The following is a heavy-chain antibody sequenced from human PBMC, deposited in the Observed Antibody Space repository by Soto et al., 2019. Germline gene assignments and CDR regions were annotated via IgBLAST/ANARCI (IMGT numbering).Heavy chain of an antibody. CDR1: GGSFSGYY. V-gene: IGHV4-34*01. D-gene: IGHD4-17*01. CDR2: INHSGST. Sequence: SETLSLTCAVYGGSFSGYYWSWIRQPPGKGLEWIGEINHSGSTNYNPSLKSRVTISVDTSKNQFSLKLSSVTAADTAVYYCARVHGDYVPWGQGTLVTSPQ. CDR3: ARVHGDYVP. J-gene: IGHJ5*02.